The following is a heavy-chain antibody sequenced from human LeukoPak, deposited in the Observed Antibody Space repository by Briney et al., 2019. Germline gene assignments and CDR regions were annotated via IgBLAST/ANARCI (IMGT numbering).Heavy chain of an antibody. CDR2: INPNSGGT. J-gene: IGHJ6*03. V-gene: IGHV1-2*02. CDR1: GYTFTGYY. D-gene: IGHD1-1*01. CDR3: ARAFYHQLPYYYDYMDV. Sequence: ASVKVSCKASGYTFTGYYMHWVRQAPGQGLEWMGWINPNSGGTNYAQKFQGRVTMTRDTSISTAYMELSRLRSDDTAVYYCARAFYHQLPYYYDYMDVWGKGTPVTVSS.